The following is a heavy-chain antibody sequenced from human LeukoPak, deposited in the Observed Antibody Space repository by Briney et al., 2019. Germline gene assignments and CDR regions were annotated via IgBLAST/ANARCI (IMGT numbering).Heavy chain of an antibody. V-gene: IGHV3-74*01. CDR2: INSDGSST. CDR1: GFTFSSYW. J-gene: IGHJ4*02. Sequence: PGGSLRLSCAASGFTFSSYWMHWVRQAPGKGLVWVSRINSDGSSTSYADSVKGRFTISRDNAKNTLYLQMNSLRAEDTAVYYCARGTLGYCSGGSCYRMHDYWGQGTLVTVSS. CDR3: ARGTLGYCSGGSCYRMHDY. D-gene: IGHD2-15*01.